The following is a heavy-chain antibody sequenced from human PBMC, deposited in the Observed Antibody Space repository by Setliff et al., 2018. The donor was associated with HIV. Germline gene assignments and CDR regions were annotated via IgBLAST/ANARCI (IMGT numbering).Heavy chain of an antibody. J-gene: IGHJ4*02. CDR1: GGTFSSYV. V-gene: IGHV1-69*05. D-gene: IGHD2-2*01. CDR3: ARESTCSSTSCPKVLDY. Sequence: SVKVSCKASGGTFSSYVISWVRQAPGQGPEWMGGIIPMYGVTNYAQKFQGRVTITTDESTSTAYMELSSLRSEDTAVYYCARESTCSSTSCPKVLDYWGQGTLVTVS. CDR2: IIPMYGVT.